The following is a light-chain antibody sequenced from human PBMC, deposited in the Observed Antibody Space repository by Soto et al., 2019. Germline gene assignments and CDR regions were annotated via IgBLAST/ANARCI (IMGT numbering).Light chain of an antibody. Sequence: QSVLTQPPSASGSPGQSVTISCTGTSSDVGGYNYVSWYQQHPGKAPKLMIYEVSKQPSGVPDRFSGSKSGNTASLTVSGLQAEDGADYYCNSYAGSNNWVFGGGTKLTVL. CDR3: NSYAGSNNWV. V-gene: IGLV2-8*01. J-gene: IGLJ3*02. CDR2: EVS. CDR1: SSDVGGYNY.